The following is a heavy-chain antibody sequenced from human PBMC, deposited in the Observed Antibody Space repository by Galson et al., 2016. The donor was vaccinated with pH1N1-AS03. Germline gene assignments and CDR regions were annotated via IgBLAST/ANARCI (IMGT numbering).Heavy chain of an antibody. D-gene: IGHD4/OR15-4a*01. CDR3: ARVSAGLTGYYYAMGV. V-gene: IGHV1-46*01. CDR1: GYTFTSYY. Sequence: SVKVSCKASGYTFTSYYIHWVRQAPGQGREWMGIINPSDGNTNYAQRFRGRVTMTRDTSTSTVYMELSSLRSDDTAVYYCARVSAGLTGYYYAMGVWGQGTTVTVSS. J-gene: IGHJ6*02. CDR2: INPSDGNT.